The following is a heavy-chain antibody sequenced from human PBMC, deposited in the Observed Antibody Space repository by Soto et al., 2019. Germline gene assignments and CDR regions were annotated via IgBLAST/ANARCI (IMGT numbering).Heavy chain of an antibody. D-gene: IGHD3-22*01. Sequence: ASVKVSCKASGYTFTGYYMHWVRQAPGQGLEWMGWINPNSGGTNYAQKFQGWVTMTRDTSISTAYMELSRLRSDDTAVYYCARSPPGNYYDSSGYYPPRGYYYYYGMDVWGQGTTVTVSS. CDR2: INPNSGGT. V-gene: IGHV1-2*04. CDR3: ARSPPGNYYDSSGYYPPRGYYYYYGMDV. J-gene: IGHJ6*02. CDR1: GYTFTGYY.